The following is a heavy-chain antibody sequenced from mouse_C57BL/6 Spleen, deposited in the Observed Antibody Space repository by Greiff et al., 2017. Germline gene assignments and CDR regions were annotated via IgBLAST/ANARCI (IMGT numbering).Heavy chain of an antibody. CDR2: IRSGSSTI. Sequence: EVQVVESGGGLVKPGGSLKLSCAASGFTFSDYGMHWVRQAPEKGLEWVAYIRSGSSTIYYADTVKGRFTISRDNAKNTLFLQMTSLRSEDTAMYYCALKMLLEFAYWGQGTLVTVSA. J-gene: IGHJ3*01. CDR1: GFTFSDYG. CDR3: ALKMLLEFAY. V-gene: IGHV5-17*01. D-gene: IGHD1-3*01.